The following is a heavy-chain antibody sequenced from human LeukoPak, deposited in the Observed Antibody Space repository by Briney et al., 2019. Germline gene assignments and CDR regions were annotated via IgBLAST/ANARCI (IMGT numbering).Heavy chain of an antibody. D-gene: IGHD3-16*01. V-gene: IGHV4-59*01. J-gene: IGHJ4*02. CDR1: GGSISSYY. CDR2: IYYSGST. CDR3: AREVGGFDY. Sequence: PSETLSLTCTVSGGSISSYYWSWIRQPPGKGLEWIGYIYYSGSTNYDPSLKSRVTISVDTSKNQFSLKLSSVTAADTAVYYCAREVGGFDYWGQGTLVTVSS.